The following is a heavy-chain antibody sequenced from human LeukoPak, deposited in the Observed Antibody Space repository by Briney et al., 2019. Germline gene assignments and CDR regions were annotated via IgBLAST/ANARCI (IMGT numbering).Heavy chain of an antibody. CDR3: GRVPSVFGGVYFLPYYYYYRAV. V-gene: IGHV4-39*07. CDR2: IYYSGST. D-gene: IGHD3-16*01. J-gene: IGHJ6*03. Sequence: SETLSLTCTVSGGSISSSSYYWGWIRQPPGKGLEWIGSIYYSGSTYYNPSLKSRVTISVDTSKNQFSLKLSSVTAADTAVYYCGRVPSVFGGVYFLPYYYYYRAVGGKGPTVTVP. CDR1: GGSISSSSYY.